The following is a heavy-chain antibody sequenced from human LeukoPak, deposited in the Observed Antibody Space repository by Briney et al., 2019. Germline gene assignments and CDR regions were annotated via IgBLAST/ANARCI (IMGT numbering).Heavy chain of an antibody. D-gene: IGHD6-19*01. CDR3: AKGSSGWRFDY. CDR2: IWYDGSNK. Sequence: GRSLRLSCAASGFTFSSYGMHWVRQAPGKGLEWVAVIWYDGSNKYYADSVKGRFTISRDNSKNTLYLQMNSLRAEDTAVYYCAKGSSGWRFDYWGQGTLVTVSS. V-gene: IGHV3-33*06. J-gene: IGHJ4*02. CDR1: GFTFSSYG.